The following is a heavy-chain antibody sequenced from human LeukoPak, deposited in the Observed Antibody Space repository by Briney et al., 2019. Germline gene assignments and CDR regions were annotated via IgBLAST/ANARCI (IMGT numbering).Heavy chain of an antibody. D-gene: IGHD5-12*01. V-gene: IGHV4-59*08. CDR1: GGSISSYY. CDR2: IYYSGST. CDR3: AREGRGNTCFDY. Sequence: SETLSLTCTVSGGSISSYYWSWIRQPPGKGLEWIGYIYYSGSTNYNPSLKSRVTISVDTSKNQFSLKLSSVTAADTAVYYCAREGRGNTCFDYWGQGTLVTVSS. J-gene: IGHJ4*02.